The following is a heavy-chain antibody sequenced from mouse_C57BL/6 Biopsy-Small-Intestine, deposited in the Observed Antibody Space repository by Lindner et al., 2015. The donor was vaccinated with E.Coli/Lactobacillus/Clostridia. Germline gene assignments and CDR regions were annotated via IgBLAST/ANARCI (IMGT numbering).Heavy chain of an antibody. V-gene: IGHV1-63*01. J-gene: IGHJ4*01. CDR1: GYTFTNYW. CDR2: IYPGGGYT. Sequence: VQLQESGAELVRPGTSVKMSCKASGYTFTNYWIGWAKQRPGHGLEWIGDIYPGGGYTNYNEKFKGKATLTADKSSSTAYMQFSSLTTEDSAIYYCARGFDGYYYAMDYWGQGTSVTVSS. CDR3: ARGFDGYYYAMDY. D-gene: IGHD2-3*01.